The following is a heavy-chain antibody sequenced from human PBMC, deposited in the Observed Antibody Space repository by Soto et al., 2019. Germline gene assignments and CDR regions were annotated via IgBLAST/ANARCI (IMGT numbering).Heavy chain of an antibody. J-gene: IGHJ1*01. V-gene: IGHV1-18*01. CDR1: GYTFISYG. D-gene: IGHD2-15*01. CDR3: ARVELSCSGGSCFPEGYFQH. Sequence: QVLLVQSGAEVKKPGASVKVSCKASGYTFISYGFSWVRQAPGQGLEWMGWISAYNGNTNYAQKLQGRVTMTTDTSTSTAYMELRSLRSDDTAVYYCARVELSCSGGSCFPEGYFQHWGKGTLVTVSS. CDR2: ISAYNGNT.